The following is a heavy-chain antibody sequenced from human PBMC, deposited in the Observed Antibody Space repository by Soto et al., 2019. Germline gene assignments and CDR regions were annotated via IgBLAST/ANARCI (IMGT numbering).Heavy chain of an antibody. CDR2: ISYDGNNY. D-gene: IGHD3-16*02. Sequence: QVPLVESGGGVVQPGMSLRLSCSASGFTFTSYGMHWVRQPPGKGLEWVAFISYDGNNYYYADSVKGRFTISRDTSKSTLYLQMNSLRREDTAIYYCAKALGELSPESYDYWGQGTLVTVSS. CDR1: GFTFTSYG. J-gene: IGHJ4*02. CDR3: AKALGELSPESYDY. V-gene: IGHV3-30*18.